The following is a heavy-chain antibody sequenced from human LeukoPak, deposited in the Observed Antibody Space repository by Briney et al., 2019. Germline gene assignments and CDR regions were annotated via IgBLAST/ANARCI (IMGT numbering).Heavy chain of an antibody. V-gene: IGHV1-69*13. CDR3: ARGRFWGSSTNKFDY. CDR2: IIPIFGTA. D-gene: IGHD6-6*01. Sequence: ASVKVSCKASGGTFSSYAISWVRQAPGQGLEWMGGIIPIFGTANYAQKFQGRVTITADESTSTAYMELSSLRSEDTAVYYCARGRFWGSSTNKFDYWGQGTLVTVSS. CDR1: GGTFSSYA. J-gene: IGHJ4*02.